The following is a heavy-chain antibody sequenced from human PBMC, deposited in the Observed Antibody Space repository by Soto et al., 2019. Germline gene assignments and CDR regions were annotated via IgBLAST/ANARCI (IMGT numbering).Heavy chain of an antibody. D-gene: IGHD5-12*01. Sequence: EVQLVESGGGLVKPGGSLRLSCAASGFSFDNAWMNWVRQAPGKGLEWVGRIKSKIDGGTTDYAAPVKGRFTISRDDSKTTLYLEMNSLKTEDTAVYYCTPSDGYNFFDYWGQGTLVTVSS. V-gene: IGHV3-15*07. CDR3: TPSDGYNFFDY. J-gene: IGHJ4*02. CDR2: IKSKIDGGTT. CDR1: GFSFDNAW.